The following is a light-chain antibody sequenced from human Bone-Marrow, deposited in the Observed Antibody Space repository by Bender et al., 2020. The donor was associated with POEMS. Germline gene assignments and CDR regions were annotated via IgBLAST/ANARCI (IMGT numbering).Light chain of an antibody. CDR1: TSDIGAGYG. V-gene: IGLV1-50*01. CDR3: VAWDDTLNGWV. Sequence: QSVLTQPPSVSGAPGQRVTISCTGSTSDIGAGYGVHWYQQLPGTAPKLLIYGNTNRPSGVPDRFSGSKSGTSASLAITGLQAEDEADYYCVAWDDTLNGWVFGGGTKLTVL. CDR2: GNT. J-gene: IGLJ2*01.